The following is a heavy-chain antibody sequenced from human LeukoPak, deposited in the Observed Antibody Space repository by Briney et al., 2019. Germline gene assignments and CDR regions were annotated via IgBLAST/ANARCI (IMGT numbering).Heavy chain of an antibody. CDR1: GGSISSGSYY. Sequence: PSETLSLTCTVSGGSISSGSYYWSWIRQPAGKGLEWIGRIYTSGSTNYNPSLKSRVTISVDTSKNQFSLKLSSVTAADTAVYYCAGNYYGSGSYYSEDRYWGQGTLVTVSS. J-gene: IGHJ4*02. CDR3: AGNYYGSGSYYSEDRY. D-gene: IGHD3-10*01. V-gene: IGHV4-61*02. CDR2: IYTSGST.